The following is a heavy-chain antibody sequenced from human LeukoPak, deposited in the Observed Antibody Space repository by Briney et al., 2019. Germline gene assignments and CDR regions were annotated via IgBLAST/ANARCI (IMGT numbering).Heavy chain of an antibody. CDR2: ISSSSTI. J-gene: IGHJ4*02. D-gene: IGHD3-3*01. Sequence: PGGSLRLSCAASGFTFSSYSMNWVRQAPGKGLEWVSYISSSSTIYYADSVKGRFTISRDNAKNSLYLQMNSLRDEDTAVYYCARVFWSGYQEGSTDYWGQGTLVTVSS. CDR1: GFTFSSYS. CDR3: ARVFWSGYQEGSTDY. V-gene: IGHV3-48*02.